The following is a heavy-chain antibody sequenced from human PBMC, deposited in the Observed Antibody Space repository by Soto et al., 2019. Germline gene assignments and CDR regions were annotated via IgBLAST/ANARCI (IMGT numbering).Heavy chain of an antibody. CDR1: GGSITGYY. D-gene: IGHD1-26*01. V-gene: IGHV4-59*01. CDR2: IYFSGTA. J-gene: IGHJ4*02. Sequence: SETLSLTCSVSGGSITGYYWNWVRQPPGKGLEWIGYIYFSGTANYNPSLKSRLTISVDTSKNQFSLRLSSVTAADTAVYYCGRGYGGSKHYFDSWGQGXLVTVSS. CDR3: GRGYGGSKHYFDS.